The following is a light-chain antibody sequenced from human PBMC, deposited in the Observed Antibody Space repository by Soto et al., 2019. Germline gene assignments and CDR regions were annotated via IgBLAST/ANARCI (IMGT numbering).Light chain of an antibody. CDR1: QSVSSSF. V-gene: IGKV3-20*01. Sequence: EIVLTQSPGTLSLSPGERATLSCRASQSVSSSFLAWYQQKPGQAPRLLIYGASNRATGIPDRFSGSGSGTDFTLTISRLEPEDFAVYYCPQYDSSPWTFGQGTKVEIE. CDR2: GAS. J-gene: IGKJ1*01. CDR3: PQYDSSPWT.